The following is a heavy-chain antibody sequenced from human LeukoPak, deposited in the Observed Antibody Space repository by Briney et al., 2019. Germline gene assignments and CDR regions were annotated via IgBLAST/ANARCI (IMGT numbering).Heavy chain of an antibody. Sequence: SQTLSLTCIVSGGSISSGGYYLSWIRQPAGKGLEWIGRIYTSGDTNYNPSLKTRVTISVGTSKNQFSLKLSSVTASDTAVYYCARLGWEAQGSWFDPWGQGILVTVSS. J-gene: IGHJ5*02. D-gene: IGHD1-26*01. CDR1: GGSISSGGYY. CDR2: IYTSGDT. V-gene: IGHV4-61*02. CDR3: ARLGWEAQGSWFDP.